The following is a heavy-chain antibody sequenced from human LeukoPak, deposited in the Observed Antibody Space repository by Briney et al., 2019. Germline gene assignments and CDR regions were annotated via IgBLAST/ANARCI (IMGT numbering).Heavy chain of an antibody. CDR1: GFDFSSYT. J-gene: IGHJ3*01. CDR2: ITRSSTYR. D-gene: IGHD3-22*01. V-gene: IGHV3-21*01. Sequence: PGGSLRLSCAASGFDFSSYTMHWVRQAPGKGLEWVSSITRSSTYRLFADSMKGRFNISRDNAKKSLDLHMHSPRAEDTAVYYCXRLXYFDSRGEGLDVWGQGTMVTVSS. CDR3: XRLXYFDSRGEGLDV.